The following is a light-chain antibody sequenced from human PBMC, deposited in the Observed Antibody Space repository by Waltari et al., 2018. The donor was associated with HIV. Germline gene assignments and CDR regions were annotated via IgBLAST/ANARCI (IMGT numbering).Light chain of an antibody. V-gene: IGLV2-11*01. J-gene: IGLJ3*02. CDR2: DIT. Sequence: HSALTPPRSVSGSPGQPVTTSCTGTSSDVGDSTYVSWYQQHPGKAPKLLIFDITNRPSAVPDRFSGSKSGNTASLTISGLHLEDEANYYCCSYAGTYTWVFGGGTTLTVL. CDR3: CSYAGTYTWV. CDR1: SSDVGDSTY.